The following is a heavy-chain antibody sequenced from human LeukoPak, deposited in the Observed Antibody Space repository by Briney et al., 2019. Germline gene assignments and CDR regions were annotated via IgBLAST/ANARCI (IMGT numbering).Heavy chain of an antibody. J-gene: IGHJ4*02. CDR1: GFTFSSYS. CDR3: AKELTTERTPGVDS. Sequence: GGPLRLSCTASGFTFSSYSMSWGRQGPGTGLEWVSAISGSGDTTFYADSVKGLFSISRDNSKKTLYLQVNSLRAEDTAVYFCAKELTTERTPGVDSWGQGTLVTVSS. D-gene: IGHD4-17*01. V-gene: IGHV3-23*01. CDR2: ISGSGDTT.